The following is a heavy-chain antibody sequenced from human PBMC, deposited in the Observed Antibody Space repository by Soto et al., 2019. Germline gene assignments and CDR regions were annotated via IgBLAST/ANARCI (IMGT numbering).Heavy chain of an antibody. CDR1: GYSFAGYW. J-gene: IGHJ6*01. D-gene: IGHD6-13*01. V-gene: IGHV5-10-1*01. CDR3: ARPLEQHQLGFGMDV. Sequence: PGESLKISCQGSGYSFAGYWITWVRQMPGKGLEWMGRIDPSDSQTCYSPSFRGHVTISAAKSITTVFLQWSSLRASDTAMYYCARPLEQHQLGFGMDVWGQGSPVTVSS. CDR2: IDPSDSQT.